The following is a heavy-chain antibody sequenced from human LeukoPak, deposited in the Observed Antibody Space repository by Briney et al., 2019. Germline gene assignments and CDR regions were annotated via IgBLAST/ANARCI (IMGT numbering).Heavy chain of an antibody. CDR2: IYSSGST. CDR3: ARHHASWTDWYFDL. J-gene: IGHJ2*01. Sequence: SETLSLTCTVSGGSIGSYFWSWIRQPPGKGLEWIGYIYSSGSTDYNRSLKSRVTISVNAFTNQFSLSLYSVTAADTALYYCARHHASWTDWYFDLWGRGALVVVSP. D-gene: IGHD3/OR15-3a*01. V-gene: IGHV4-59*08. CDR1: GGSIGSYF.